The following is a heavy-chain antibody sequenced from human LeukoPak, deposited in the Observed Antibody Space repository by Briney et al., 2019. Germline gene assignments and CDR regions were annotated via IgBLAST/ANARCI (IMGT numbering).Heavy chain of an antibody. CDR3: ARDGHYYESSAPKFGNWFDP. J-gene: IGHJ5*02. CDR2: IYTSGST. CDR1: GGSICSYY. V-gene: IGHV4-4*07. D-gene: IGHD3-22*01. Sequence: SETLSLTCTVSGGSICSYYWSWIRQPAGKGLEWIGRIYTSGSTNYNPSLKSRVTMSVDTSKNQFSLKLSSVTAADTAVYYCARDGHYYESSAPKFGNWFDPWGQGTLVTVSS.